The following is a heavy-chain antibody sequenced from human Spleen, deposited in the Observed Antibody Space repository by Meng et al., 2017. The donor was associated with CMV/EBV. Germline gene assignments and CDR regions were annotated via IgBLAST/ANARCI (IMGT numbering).Heavy chain of an antibody. V-gene: IGHV1-69*05. Sequence: SGAPISSYAISWVRQAPGQGLEWMGGIIPIFGTANYEQKFQGRVTITTDESTSTAYMELSSLRSEDTAVYYCARGPWGSGSWNNFDYWGQGTLVTVSS. D-gene: IGHD3-16*01. CDR1: GAPISSYA. J-gene: IGHJ4*02. CDR3: ARGPWGSGSWNNFDY. CDR2: IIPIFGTA.